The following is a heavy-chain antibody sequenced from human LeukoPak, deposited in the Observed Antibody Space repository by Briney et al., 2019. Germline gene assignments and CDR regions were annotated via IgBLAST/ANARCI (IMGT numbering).Heavy chain of an antibody. CDR3: AREPDGRLATYYFDY. D-gene: IGHD6-19*01. Sequence: PSETLSLTCTVSGGSISSSSYYWGWIRQPPGKGLEWIGNIFYTGSTYYNSSLKSRVTISVDTSKNQFSLKLSSVTAADTALYYCAREPDGRLATYYFDYWGQGTLVTVSS. V-gene: IGHV4-39*07. CDR2: IFYTGST. CDR1: GGSISSSSYY. J-gene: IGHJ4*02.